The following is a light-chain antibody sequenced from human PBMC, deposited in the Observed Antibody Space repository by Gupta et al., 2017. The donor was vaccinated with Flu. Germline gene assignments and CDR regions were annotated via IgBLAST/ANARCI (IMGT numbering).Light chain of an antibody. V-gene: IGLV2-8*01. CDR1: SSDVGDYNY. J-gene: IGLJ1*01. CDR3: SSYAGSNNFV. Sequence: QPALTQPPSASGSPGQSVTISCTGTSSDVGDYNYVSWYQQHPGKAPKLMIYEVIKRPSGVPDRFSGSKSGNTASLTVSGLQAEDEADYYCSSYAGSNNFVFGTGTKVTVL. CDR2: EVI.